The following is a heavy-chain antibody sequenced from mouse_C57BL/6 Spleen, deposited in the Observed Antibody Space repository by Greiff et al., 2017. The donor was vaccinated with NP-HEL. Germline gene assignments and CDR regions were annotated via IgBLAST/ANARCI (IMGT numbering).Heavy chain of an antibody. D-gene: IGHD3-2*02. CDR3: ARGDSQAWFAY. V-gene: IGHV1-61*01. J-gene: IGHJ3*01. CDR2: IYPSDSET. Sequence: QVQLQQPGAELVRPGSSVKLSCKASGYTFTSYWMDWVKQRPGQGLEWIGNIYPSDSETHYNQKFKDKATLTVDKSSSTAYMQLSSLTSEDSAVYYCARGDSQAWFAYWGQGTLVTVSA. CDR1: GYTFTSYW.